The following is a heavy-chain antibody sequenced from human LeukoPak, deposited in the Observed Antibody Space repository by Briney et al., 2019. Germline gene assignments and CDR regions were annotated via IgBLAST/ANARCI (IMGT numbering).Heavy chain of an antibody. D-gene: IGHD5-18*01. CDR2: IYYSGST. CDR1: GGSISSGGYY. J-gene: IGHJ4*02. V-gene: IGHV4-31*03. Sequence: KPSETLSLTCTVSGGSISSGGYYWSWIRQHPGKGLEWIGYIYYSGSTYYNPSLKSRVTISVDTSKNQFSLKLSSVTAADTAVYNCARGRMGTNYNDYWGQGTLVTVSS. CDR3: ARGRMGTNYNDY.